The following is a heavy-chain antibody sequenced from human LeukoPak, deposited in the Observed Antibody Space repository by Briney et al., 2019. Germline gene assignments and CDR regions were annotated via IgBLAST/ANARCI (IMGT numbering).Heavy chain of an antibody. J-gene: IGHJ4*02. Sequence: SQTLSLTCAVSGGSISSGGYSWSWIRQPPGKGLEWIGYIYHSGSTNYNPSLKSRVTISVDTSKNQFSLKLSSVTAADTAVYYCARGLEAGGYSYGSLSYWGQGTLVTVSS. D-gene: IGHD5-18*01. CDR1: GGSISSGGYS. CDR3: ARGLEAGGYSYGSLSY. V-gene: IGHV4-30-2*01. CDR2: IYHSGST.